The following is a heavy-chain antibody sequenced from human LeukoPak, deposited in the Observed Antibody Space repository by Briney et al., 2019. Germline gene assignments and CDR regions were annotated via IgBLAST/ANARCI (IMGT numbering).Heavy chain of an antibody. J-gene: IGHJ6*02. CDR1: GFTFTSSA. CDR3: AATLWSYSSSGTHYYYYGMDV. D-gene: IGHD6-6*01. V-gene: IGHV1-58*02. Sequence: GTSVKVSCKASGFTFTSSAMQWVRQARGQHLEWIGWIVVGSGNTNYAQKFQERVTITRDMSTSTAYMELSSLRSEDTAVYYCAATLWSYSSSGTHYYYYGMDVWGQGTTVTVSS. CDR2: IVVGSGNT.